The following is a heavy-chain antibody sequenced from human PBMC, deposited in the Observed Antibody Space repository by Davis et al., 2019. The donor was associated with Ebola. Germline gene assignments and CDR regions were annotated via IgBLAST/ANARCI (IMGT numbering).Heavy chain of an antibody. CDR1: GFTFNKFW. CDR3: AREPNSFDL. J-gene: IGHJ4*02. CDR2: INVNGSDK. V-gene: IGHV3-7*03. Sequence: GESLKISCVVSGFTFNKFWMTWVRQAPGKGLEWVVNINVNGSDKNFVDSVKGRFSIFRDNAKNSLYLQMNSLRAEDTAVYYCAREPNSFDLWGQGTLVTVSS.